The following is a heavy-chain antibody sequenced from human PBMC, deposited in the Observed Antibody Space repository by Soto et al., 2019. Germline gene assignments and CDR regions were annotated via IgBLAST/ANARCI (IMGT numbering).Heavy chain of an antibody. CDR1: GFTFKMFW. V-gene: IGHV3-74*01. J-gene: IGHJ4*02. D-gene: IGHD1-1*01. CDR2: INDDGIST. Sequence: PGGPLRLSCAASGFTFKMFWMHWVRQVPGKGPEWVSRINDDGISTNYADSVKGRFTISRDNAKNTLYLQMNALRVEDTAFYYCTRGPRSTSTGTGAFWGQGTLVTVSS. CDR3: TRGPRSTSTGTGAF.